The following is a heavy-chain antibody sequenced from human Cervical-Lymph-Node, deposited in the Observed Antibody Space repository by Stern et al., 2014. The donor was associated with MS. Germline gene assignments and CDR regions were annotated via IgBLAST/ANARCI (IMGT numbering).Heavy chain of an antibody. CDR2: ISDTSGAI. Sequence: EVQLVESGGALVQPGRPLRLSCAGSGFNFGDYAMHWVRRAPWKGLEWVSSISDTSGAIGYAPSVKGRFTISRDNAASSLYLDMKSLRADDTAFYYCARAPPALSGQYYGGFDFWGQGTLVTVSS. D-gene: IGHD3-10*01. CDR1: GFNFGDYA. CDR3: ARAPPALSGQYYGGFDF. J-gene: IGHJ4*02. V-gene: IGHV3-9*01.